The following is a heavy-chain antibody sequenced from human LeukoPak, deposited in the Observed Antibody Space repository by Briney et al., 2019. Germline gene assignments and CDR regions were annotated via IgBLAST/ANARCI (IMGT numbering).Heavy chain of an antibody. D-gene: IGHD6-25*01. CDR3: ARVRAACYYGMDV. Sequence: GGSLRLSCAASGFTFSSYSMNWVRQAPGKGLEWVSYISSSSSTIYYADSVKGRFTISRDNAKNSLYLQMNNLRAEDTAVYYCARVRAACYYGMDVWGQGTTVTVSS. CDR1: GFTFSSYS. CDR2: ISSSSSTI. V-gene: IGHV3-48*01. J-gene: IGHJ6*02.